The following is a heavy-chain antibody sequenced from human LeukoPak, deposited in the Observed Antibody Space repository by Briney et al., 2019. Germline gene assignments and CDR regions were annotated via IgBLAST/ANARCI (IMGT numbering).Heavy chain of an antibody. CDR3: ARLAAAGPSNWFDP. CDR1: GYTFTGYY. Sequence: ASVKVSCKASGYTFTGYYMHWVRQAPGQGLEWMGRINPNSGGTNYAQQFQGRVTMTRDTSISTAYMELSSVTAADTAVYYCARLAAAGPSNWFDPWGQGTLVTVSS. J-gene: IGHJ5*02. V-gene: IGHV1-2*06. D-gene: IGHD6-13*01. CDR2: INPNSGGT.